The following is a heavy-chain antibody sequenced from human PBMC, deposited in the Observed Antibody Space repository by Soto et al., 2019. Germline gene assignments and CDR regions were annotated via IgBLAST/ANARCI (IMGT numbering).Heavy chain of an antibody. J-gene: IGHJ6*02. CDR3: SREDDYNDRYFYYGLDV. Sequence: PGGSLRLSCAASGFTFKNYALHWVRQAPGKGLEWVAVVSFDGNKKYYADSVRGRFTISRDNFKNTVYLQMNSLRLDDAALYFCSREDDYNDRYFYYGLDVWGQGTTVTVSS. D-gene: IGHD4-4*01. CDR2: VSFDGNKK. V-gene: IGHV3-30-3*01. CDR1: GFTFKNYA.